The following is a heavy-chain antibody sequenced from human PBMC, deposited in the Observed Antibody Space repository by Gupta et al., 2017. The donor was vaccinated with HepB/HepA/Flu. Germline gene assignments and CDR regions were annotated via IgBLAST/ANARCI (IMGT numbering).Heavy chain of an antibody. CDR1: GFTFSSNY. D-gene: IGHD2-2*01. J-gene: IGHJ4*02. Sequence: EVQLVESGGGLVQPGGSLRLSCAASGFTFSSNYMNWVRQAPGKGLEWVSVIYSGSSTYYADSVKGRFTISRDNSKNTLYLQMNSLRAEDTSVYYCARGKGSSVFSDYWGQGTVVTVSS. CDR2: IYSGSST. CDR3: ARGKGSSVFSDY. V-gene: IGHV3-66*01.